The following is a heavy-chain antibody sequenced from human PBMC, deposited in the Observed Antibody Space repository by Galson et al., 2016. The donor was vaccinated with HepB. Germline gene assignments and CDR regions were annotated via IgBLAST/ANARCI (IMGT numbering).Heavy chain of an antibody. CDR2: ISNSGGST. Sequence: SLRLSCAASGFTFSSYGIHWVRQAPGKGLEWVSVISNSGGSTYYADSVKGRSTISRDNSKNTLYLQMNSLRAEDTAVYYCAGGYYGSGSYYAYWGQGTLVTVSS. V-gene: IGHV3-23*01. J-gene: IGHJ4*02. CDR1: GFTFSSYG. D-gene: IGHD3-10*01. CDR3: AGGYYGSGSYYAY.